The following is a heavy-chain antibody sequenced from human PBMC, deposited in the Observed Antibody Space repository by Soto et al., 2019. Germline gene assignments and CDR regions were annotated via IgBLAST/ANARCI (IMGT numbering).Heavy chain of an antibody. Sequence: EVQLLESGGGLVQPGGSLRLSCAVSGFNFSSYAMNWVRQAPGKGLEWVSVISGSGGSTYYADSVKGRFTISRDNSKNTLYLQMNSLRAVDTAVYYCAKRAVGIYFDYWGQGTLVTVSS. CDR1: GFNFSSYA. D-gene: IGHD6-13*01. V-gene: IGHV3-23*01. J-gene: IGHJ4*02. CDR3: AKRAVGIYFDY. CDR2: ISGSGGST.